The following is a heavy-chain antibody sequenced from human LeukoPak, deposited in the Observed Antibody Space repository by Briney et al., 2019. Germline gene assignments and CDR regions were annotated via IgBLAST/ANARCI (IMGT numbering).Heavy chain of an antibody. D-gene: IGHD3-22*01. Sequence: PSETLSLTCTVSGGSISSYYWSWIRQPPGKGLEWIGYIYYSGSTNYNPSLKSLVTISVDTSKNQFSLKLSSVTAADTAVYYCARIHSSRYFAYWGQGTLVTVPS. V-gene: IGHV4-59*01. CDR3: ARIHSSRYFAY. CDR2: IYYSGST. CDR1: GGSISSYY. J-gene: IGHJ4*02.